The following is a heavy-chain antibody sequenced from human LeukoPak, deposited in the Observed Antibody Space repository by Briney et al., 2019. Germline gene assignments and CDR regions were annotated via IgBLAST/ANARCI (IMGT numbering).Heavy chain of an antibody. V-gene: IGHV4-38-2*01. D-gene: IGHD1-26*01. Sequence: SETLSLTCAVSGYSISSGYYWGWIRQPPGKGLEWIGSIYHSGSTYYNPSLKSRVTISADTSKNQFSLKLSSVTAADTAVYYCARQVGATDAFDIWGQGTMVTVSS. J-gene: IGHJ3*02. CDR3: ARQVGATDAFDI. CDR1: GYSISSGYY. CDR2: IYHSGST.